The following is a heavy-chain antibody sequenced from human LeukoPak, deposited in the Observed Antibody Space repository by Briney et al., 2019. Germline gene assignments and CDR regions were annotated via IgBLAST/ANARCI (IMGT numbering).Heavy chain of an antibody. Sequence: GASLRLSCAASGSTFSSYAMSWVRQAPGKGLEWVSAISGSGGSTYYADSVKGRFTISRDNSKNTLYLQMNSLRAEDTAVYYCAKDLRWLQYGYWGQGTLVTVSS. J-gene: IGHJ4*02. CDR3: AKDLRWLQYGY. CDR1: GSTFSSYA. V-gene: IGHV3-23*01. D-gene: IGHD5-24*01. CDR2: ISGSGGST.